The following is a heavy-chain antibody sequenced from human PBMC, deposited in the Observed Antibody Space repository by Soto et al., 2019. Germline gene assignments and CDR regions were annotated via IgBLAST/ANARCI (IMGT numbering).Heavy chain of an antibody. CDR1: GGSISSGNYY. V-gene: IGHV4-30-4*01. CDR3: AIEEVAYFGSGSHNWIDP. D-gene: IGHD3-10*01. J-gene: IGHJ5*02. CDR2: ISNSGST. Sequence: SETLSLTCTVSGGSISSGNYYWSWIRKPPGKGLEWIGYISNSGSTYYNPSLKSRLTLSLDMSKNQFSLKLSSVTAADTAVYFCAIEEVAYFGSGSHNWIDPWGQGTLVTVSS.